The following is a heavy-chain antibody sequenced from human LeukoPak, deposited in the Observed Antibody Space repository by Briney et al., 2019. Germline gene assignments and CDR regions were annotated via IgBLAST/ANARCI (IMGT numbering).Heavy chain of an antibody. V-gene: IGHV3-21*06. CDR1: AFTFSSYT. CDR2: ISSSSGYI. Sequence: GRSLRPSCAASAFTFSSYTMNSVRQAAGKGLGWVSSISSSSGYIYYADSVKGRFSISRDNAKNSVYLQMYSLRPEDTAVYYCAILMLRGVRNDYWGQGTLVTVSS. J-gene: IGHJ4*02. D-gene: IGHD3-10*01. CDR3: AILMLRGVRNDY.